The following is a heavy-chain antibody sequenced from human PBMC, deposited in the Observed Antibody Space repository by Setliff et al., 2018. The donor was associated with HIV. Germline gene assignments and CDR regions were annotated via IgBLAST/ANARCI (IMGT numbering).Heavy chain of an antibody. J-gene: IGHJ4*02. Sequence: ASVKVSCKTSGYTFTTYGITWVRQAPGQGLEWMGEITPFVGITNYAQKFQGRVTISADESTATAYIKLSSLTSQDTAVYYCARDKGIREAASLDYWGQGSLVTVSS. V-gene: IGHV1-69*10. D-gene: IGHD6-13*01. CDR2: ITPFVGIT. CDR3: ARDKGIREAASLDY. CDR1: GYTFTTYG.